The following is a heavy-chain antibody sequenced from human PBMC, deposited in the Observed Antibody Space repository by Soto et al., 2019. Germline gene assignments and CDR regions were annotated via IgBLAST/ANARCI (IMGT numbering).Heavy chain of an antibody. D-gene: IGHD2-15*01. CDR3: ARDERYCSGGSCYGGNFDY. V-gene: IGHV4-59*12. CDR1: GGSISSYY. J-gene: IGHJ4*02. Sequence: SETLSLTCTVSGGSISSYYWSWIRQPPGKGLEWIGYIYYSGSTYYNPSLKSRVTISVDTSKNQFSLKLSSVTAADTAVYYCARDERYCSGGSCYGGNFDYWGQGTLVTVSS. CDR2: IYYSGST.